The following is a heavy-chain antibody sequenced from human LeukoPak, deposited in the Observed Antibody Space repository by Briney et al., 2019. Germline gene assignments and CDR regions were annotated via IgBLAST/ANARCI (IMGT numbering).Heavy chain of an antibody. CDR3: ARDHRDFDL. CDR1: GGSISSGSYY. J-gene: IGHJ2*01. Sequence: PSGTLSLTCTVSGGSISSGSYYWSWIRQPAGKGLEWIGRIYTSGSTNYNPSLKSRVTISVNTSKNQFSLKLSSVTAADTAVYYCARDHRDFDLWGRGTLVTVSS. CDR2: IYTSGST. V-gene: IGHV4-61*02.